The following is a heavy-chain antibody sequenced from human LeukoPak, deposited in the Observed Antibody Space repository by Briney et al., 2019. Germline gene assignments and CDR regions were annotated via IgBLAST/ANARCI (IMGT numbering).Heavy chain of an antibody. D-gene: IGHD4-17*01. CDR1: GGSFSGYY. CDR3: ARGREKVTTLSMRNYYYMDV. CDR2: INHSGST. J-gene: IGHJ6*03. Sequence: PSETLSLTCAVYGGSFSGYYWSWIRQPPGKGLEWIGEINHSGSTNYNPSLKSRVTISVDTSKNQFSLKLSSVTAADTAVYYCARGREKVTTLSMRNYYYMDVWGKGTTVTVSS. V-gene: IGHV4-34*01.